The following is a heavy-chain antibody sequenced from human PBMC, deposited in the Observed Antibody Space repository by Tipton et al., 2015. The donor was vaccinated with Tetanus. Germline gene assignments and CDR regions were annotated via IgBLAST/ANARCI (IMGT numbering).Heavy chain of an antibody. J-gene: IGHJ6*02. Sequence: GSLRLSCAASGFTLSRNSMNWVRQAPGKGLEWVSSISGSGSYISYADSVKGRFTISRDNAKNTVFLQMNSLRAEDTAVYYCARGEYYEILTTGSYRNRYNGLDVWGQGTTVTVSS. CDR2: ISGSGSYI. D-gene: IGHD3-9*01. CDR1: GFTLSRNS. V-gene: IGHV3-21*01. CDR3: ARGEYYEILTTGSYRNRYNGLDV.